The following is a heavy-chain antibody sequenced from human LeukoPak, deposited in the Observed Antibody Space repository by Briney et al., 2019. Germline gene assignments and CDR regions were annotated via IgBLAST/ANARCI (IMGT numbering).Heavy chain of an antibody. Sequence: PGGSLRLSCVASGFTFDIYWMTWVRQAPGKGLEWVANISPDEREKYYVDSVKGRFTISRDNAKNSLSLQMNSLTAADTAVHYCARTGTTYRIAYWGQGTLVTVSS. D-gene: IGHD1-1*01. V-gene: IGHV3-7*01. CDR3: ARTGTTYRIAY. J-gene: IGHJ4*02. CDR1: GFTFDIYW. CDR2: ISPDEREK.